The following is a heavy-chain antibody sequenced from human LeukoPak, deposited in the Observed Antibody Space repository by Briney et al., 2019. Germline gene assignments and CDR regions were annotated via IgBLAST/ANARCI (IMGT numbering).Heavy chain of an antibody. V-gene: IGHV4-59*11. Sequence: KSSETLSLTCTVSGGSISSHYWSWIRQPPGKGLEWIGYIYYSGSTNYNPSLKSRVTISVDTSKNQFSLKLSSVTAADTAVYYCARDEGYWSQGTLVTVSS. CDR1: GGSISSHY. CDR3: ARDEGY. J-gene: IGHJ4*02. CDR2: IYYSGST.